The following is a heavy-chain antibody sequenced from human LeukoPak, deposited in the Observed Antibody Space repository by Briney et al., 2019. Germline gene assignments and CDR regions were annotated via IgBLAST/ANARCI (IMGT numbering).Heavy chain of an antibody. CDR3: AVLYYYDSSGYQGT. V-gene: IGHV1-2*02. J-gene: IGHJ5*02. Sequence: ASVKVSCKASVYTFTGYYMHWVRQAPGQGLEWMGWINPNSGGTNYAQKFQGRVTMTRDTSISTAYMELSRLRSDDTAVYYCAVLYYYDSSGYQGTWGQGTLVTVSS. CDR1: VYTFTGYY. CDR2: INPNSGGT. D-gene: IGHD3-22*01.